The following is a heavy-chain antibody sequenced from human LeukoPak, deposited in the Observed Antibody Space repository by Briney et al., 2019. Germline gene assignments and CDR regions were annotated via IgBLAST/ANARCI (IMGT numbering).Heavy chain of an antibody. V-gene: IGHV4-39*07. J-gene: IGHJ5*02. D-gene: IGHD6-19*01. CDR1: GGSVSSSSYY. CDR2: IYYSGST. Sequence: SETLSLTCTVSGGSVSSSSYYWGWIRQPPGKGLEWIGSIYYSGSTYYNPSLKSRVTISVDTSKNQFSLKLSSVTAADTAVYYCARIIAVAGLNNWFDPWGQGTLVTVSS. CDR3: ARIIAVAGLNNWFDP.